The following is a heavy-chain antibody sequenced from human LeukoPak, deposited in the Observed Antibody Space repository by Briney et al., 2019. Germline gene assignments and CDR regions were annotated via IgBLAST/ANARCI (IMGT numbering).Heavy chain of an antibody. V-gene: IGHV3-23*01. CDR3: ARELPFDY. Sequence: GGSLRLSCAASGFTFSSYAMSWVRQAPGKGLEWVSAISSSEGGTYYADAVKGRFTISRDNAKNTLYLQMNSLRAEDTAVYYCARELPFDYWGQGTLVTVSS. CDR1: GFTFSSYA. CDR2: ISSSEGGT. J-gene: IGHJ4*02.